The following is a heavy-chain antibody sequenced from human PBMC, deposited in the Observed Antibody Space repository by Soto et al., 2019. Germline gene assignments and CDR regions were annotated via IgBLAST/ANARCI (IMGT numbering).Heavy chain of an antibody. CDR3: ARGNYGSRPVWFDP. Sequence: SETLSLTCAVSGGSISSSNWWSWVRQPPGKGLEWIGEIYHSGSTNYNPSLKSRVTISVDKSKNQFSLKLSSVTAADTAVYYCARGNYGSRPVWFDPWGQGTLVTVSS. D-gene: IGHD3-10*01. CDR1: GGSISSSNW. V-gene: IGHV4-4*02. J-gene: IGHJ5*02. CDR2: IYHSGST.